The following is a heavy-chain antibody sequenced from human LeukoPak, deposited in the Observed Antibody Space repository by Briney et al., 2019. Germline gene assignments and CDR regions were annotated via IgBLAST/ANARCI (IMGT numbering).Heavy chain of an antibody. J-gene: IGHJ6*03. CDR1: GGSISSYY. CDR3: ARRSVGATNYYYYYYYMDV. V-gene: IGHV4-4*07. D-gene: IGHD1-26*01. Sequence: SETLSLTCTVSGGSISSYYWSWIRQPAGKGLEWIGRIYTSGSTNYNPSLKSRVTMSVDTSKNQFSLKLSSVTAADTAVYYCARRSVGATNYYYYYYYMDVWGKGTTVTISS. CDR2: IYTSGST.